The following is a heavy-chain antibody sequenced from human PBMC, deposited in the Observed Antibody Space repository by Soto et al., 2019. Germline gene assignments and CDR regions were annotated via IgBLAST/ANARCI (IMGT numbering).Heavy chain of an antibody. CDR2: ISLSGGST. J-gene: IGHJ3*01. Sequence: EVLLLESGGGLVQPGGSLRLSCAASGFTFSSYAMTWVRQAPGKGLEWVSTISLSGGSTYYADSVEGRFTISRDNSKNTLFLQMNSLSAEDTAVYDCAKDFVRAFDVWGQGTMVTVSS. V-gene: IGHV3-23*01. CDR3: AKDFVRAFDV. CDR1: GFTFSSYA.